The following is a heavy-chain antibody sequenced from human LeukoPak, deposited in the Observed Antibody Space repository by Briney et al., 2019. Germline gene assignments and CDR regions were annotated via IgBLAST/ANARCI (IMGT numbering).Heavy chain of an antibody. Sequence: PGGSLRPSCAASGFTFSSYDIHWVRQAPGKGLEWVAFILSDGSNKYYADSVKGRFTISRDNSKNTAYLQMNNLRTEDTALYYCAKSTIRLRYYYMDVWGKGTTVTISS. CDR3: AKSTIRLRYYYMDV. CDR2: ILSDGSNK. D-gene: IGHD3-3*01. CDR1: GFTFSSYD. J-gene: IGHJ6*03. V-gene: IGHV3-30*02.